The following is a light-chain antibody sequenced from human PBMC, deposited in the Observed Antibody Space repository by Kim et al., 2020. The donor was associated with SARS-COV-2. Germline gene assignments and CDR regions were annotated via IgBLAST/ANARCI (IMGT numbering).Light chain of an antibody. Sequence: PGDRATLSCRASQSITSTYLAWYQQKPGPAPRLLIYGTSTRAAGIPGRFSGSGSGTEYTLTINRLEPEDFAIYYCQQFGSSRTWTFGQGTKVDIK. CDR1: QSITSTY. V-gene: IGKV3-20*01. CDR2: GTS. J-gene: IGKJ1*01. CDR3: QQFGSSRTWT.